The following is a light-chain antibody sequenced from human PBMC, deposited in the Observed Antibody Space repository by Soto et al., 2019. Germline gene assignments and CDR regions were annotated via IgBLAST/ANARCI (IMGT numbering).Light chain of an antibody. CDR3: QQYNSYSQT. V-gene: IGKV1-5*03. J-gene: IGKJ1*01. CDR2: KAS. CDR1: QSISSC. Sequence: DLQMTQSPSKLSASVGDRVTVACRTSQSISSCLAWYQQKPGKAPKLLIYKASSLESGVPSRFIGSGSGTEFALTIRSLQPDDFATYYCQQYNSYSQTFGQGTKVDIK.